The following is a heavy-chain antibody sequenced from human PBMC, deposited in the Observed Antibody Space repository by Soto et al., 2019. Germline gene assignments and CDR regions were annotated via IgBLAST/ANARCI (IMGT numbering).Heavy chain of an antibody. V-gene: IGHV4-30-2*06. CDR2: TYQSGSA. CDR3: ARDYYGMDV. CDR1: GGSISSGGYS. Sequence: SETLSLTCTVSGGSISSGGYSWTWLRQSPGKGLEWIGYTYQSGSAFYNPSLKSRVTISVDRSKNQFSLNLTSVTAADTAVYYCARDYYGMDVWGRGTTVTVSS. J-gene: IGHJ6*02.